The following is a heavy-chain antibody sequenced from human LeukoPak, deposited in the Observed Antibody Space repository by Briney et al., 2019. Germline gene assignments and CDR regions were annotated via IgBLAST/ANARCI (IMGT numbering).Heavy chain of an antibody. V-gene: IGHV1-2*04. J-gene: IGHJ6*02. CDR3: AREMKYYYDSSGYRYYYYGMDV. Sequence: ASVKVSCKASGYTFTGYYMHWVRQAPGQGLEWMGWINPNSGGTNYAQKFQGWVTMTRDTSISTAYMELSRLRSDDTAVYYCAREMKYYYDSSGYRYYYYGMDVWGQGTTVTVSS. CDR2: INPNSGGT. CDR1: GYTFTGYY. D-gene: IGHD3-22*01.